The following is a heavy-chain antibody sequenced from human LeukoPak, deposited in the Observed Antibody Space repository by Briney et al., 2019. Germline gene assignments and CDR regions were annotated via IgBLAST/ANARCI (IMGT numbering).Heavy chain of an antibody. D-gene: IGHD2-15*01. CDR3: ARGGGGGYHYFDY. Sequence: PGGSLRLSCAASGFTFSSYAMHWVRQAPGKGLEYVSAISSNGGSTYYANSVKGRFTISRDNSKNTLYLQMGSLRAEDMAVYYCARGGGGGYHYFDYWGQGTLVTVPS. CDR1: GFTFSSYA. V-gene: IGHV3-64*01. CDR2: ISSNGGST. J-gene: IGHJ4*02.